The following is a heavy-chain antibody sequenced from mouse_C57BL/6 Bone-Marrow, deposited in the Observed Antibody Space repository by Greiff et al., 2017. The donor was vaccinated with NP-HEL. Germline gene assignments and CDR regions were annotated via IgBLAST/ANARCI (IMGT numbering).Heavy chain of an antibody. D-gene: IGHD2-2*01. Sequence: VMLVESGGDLVKPGGSLKLSCAASGFTFSSYGMSWVRQTPDKRLEWVATISSGGSYTYYPDSVKGRFTISRDNAKNTLYLQMSSLKSEDTAMYYCARHGAYGYDGYWGQGTTLTVSS. CDR2: ISSGGSYT. CDR3: ARHGAYGYDGY. V-gene: IGHV5-6*02. CDR1: GFTFSSYG. J-gene: IGHJ2*01.